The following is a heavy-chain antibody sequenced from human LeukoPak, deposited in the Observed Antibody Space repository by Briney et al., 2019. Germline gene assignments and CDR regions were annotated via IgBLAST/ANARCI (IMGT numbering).Heavy chain of an antibody. J-gene: IGHJ3*01. CDR1: GFTFSSYE. CDR3: ARGGGVQNFLNAFDV. CDR2: IHSSGSII. D-gene: IGHD2-21*01. Sequence: PGGSLRLSCAASGFTFSSYEMNWVREDPGKGLEWGSYIHSSGSIIYYADSVKGRFTISRDNAKNSLYVQMNSLRAEDTAVYYCARGGGVQNFLNAFDVWGQGTLVTVSS. V-gene: IGHV3-48*03.